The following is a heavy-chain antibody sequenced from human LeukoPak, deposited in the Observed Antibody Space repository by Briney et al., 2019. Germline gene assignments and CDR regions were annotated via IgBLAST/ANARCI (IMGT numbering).Heavy chain of an antibody. CDR3: AKDTTAWWYHRAYMNV. V-gene: IGHV3-23*01. D-gene: IGHD2-15*01. CDR2: ISGSGDKT. CDR1: GFSLSTYA. Sequence: GGCLRLSCAASGFSLSTYALSWVRQAPGGGLEWVAAISGSGDKTYHADSVKGRFTISKDNSENRLSLQMDSLGAEDTAVYFCAKDTTAWWYHRAYMNVWGKGTTVTVSS. J-gene: IGHJ6*03.